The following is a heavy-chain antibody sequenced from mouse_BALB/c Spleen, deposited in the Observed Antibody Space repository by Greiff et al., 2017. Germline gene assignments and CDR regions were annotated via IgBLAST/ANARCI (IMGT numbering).Heavy chain of an antibody. CDR3: ARMGGNYANYAMDY. V-gene: IGHV1-7*01. D-gene: IGHD2-1*01. CDR1: GYTFTSYW. Sequence: VQLQQSGAELAKPGASVKMSCKASGYTFTSYWMHWVKQRPGQGLEWIGYINPSTGYTEYNQKFKDKATLTADKSSSTAYMQLSSLTSEDSAVYYCARMGGNYANYAMDYWGQGTSVTVSS. J-gene: IGHJ4*01. CDR2: INPSTGYT.